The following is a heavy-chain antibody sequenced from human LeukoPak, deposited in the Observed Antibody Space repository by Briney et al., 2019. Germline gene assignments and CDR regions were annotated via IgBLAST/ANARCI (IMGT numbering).Heavy chain of an antibody. J-gene: IGHJ4*02. Sequence: SVKVSCKASGGTFSSYAISWVRQAPGQGLEWMGRIIPILGIANYAQKFQGRVTMTRNTSISTAYMELSSLRSEDTAVYYCARSPVLRYFDWLLSTSYFDYWGQGTLVTVSS. D-gene: IGHD3-9*01. V-gene: IGHV1-69*04. CDR1: GGTFSSYA. CDR3: ARSPVLRYFDWLLSTSYFDY. CDR2: IIPILGIA.